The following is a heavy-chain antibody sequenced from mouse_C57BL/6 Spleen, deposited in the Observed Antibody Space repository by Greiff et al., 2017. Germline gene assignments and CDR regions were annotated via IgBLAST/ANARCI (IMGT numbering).Heavy chain of an antibody. CDR1: GYTFTDYY. CDR2: INPNNGGT. Sequence: EVQLQQSGPELVKPGASVKISCKASGYTFTDYYMNWVKQSHGKSLEWIGDINPNNGGTSYNQKFKGKATLTVDKSSSTAYMELRSLTSEDSAVYYCARYLLWLRSYFDYWGQGTTLTVSS. J-gene: IGHJ2*01. V-gene: IGHV1-26*01. CDR3: ARYLLWLRSYFDY. D-gene: IGHD2-9*01.